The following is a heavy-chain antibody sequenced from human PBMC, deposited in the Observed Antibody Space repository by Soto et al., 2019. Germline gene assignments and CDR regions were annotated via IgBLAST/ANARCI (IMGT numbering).Heavy chain of an antibody. V-gene: IGHV1-2*02. Sequence: GASVKVSCKASGYTFPGNYMHWVRQAPGQGLEWMALINPTSGGTNYAQKFQGRVTMTWDTSISTAYMELSRLRSDDTAIYYCARGYCSSSGCSHYFGYWGQGTLVTVSS. CDR3: ARGYCSSSGCSHYFGY. D-gene: IGHD2-2*01. CDR2: INPTSGGT. J-gene: IGHJ4*02. CDR1: GYTFPGNY.